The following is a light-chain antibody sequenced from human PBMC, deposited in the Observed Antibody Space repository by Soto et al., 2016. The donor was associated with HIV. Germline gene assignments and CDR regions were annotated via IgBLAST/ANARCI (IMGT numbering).Light chain of an antibody. J-gene: IGKJ2*01. V-gene: IGKV1-5*03. Sequence: DIQMTQSPSTLSASVGDTVTLTCRASQSVSTWVAWYQQKPGKAPKLVIYKASLLPREVPSRFSGSGSGTEFTLTISSLQPEDFTTYYCLQYNSYPYTFGQGTKLEIK. CDR3: LQYNSYPYT. CDR2: KAS. CDR1: QSVSTW.